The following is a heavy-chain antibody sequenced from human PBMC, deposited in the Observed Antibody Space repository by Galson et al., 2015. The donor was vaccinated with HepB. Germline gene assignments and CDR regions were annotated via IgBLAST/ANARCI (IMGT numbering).Heavy chain of an antibody. Sequence: SVKVSCKASGYTFTSYGISWVRQAPGQGLEWMGWISAYNGNTNYAQKLQGRVTMTTDTSTSTAYMELRSLRSDDTAVYYCARQGPPGIAAAGDAFDIWGQGTMVTVSS. CDR1: GYTFTSYG. J-gene: IGHJ3*02. D-gene: IGHD6-13*01. CDR3: ARQGPPGIAAAGDAFDI. V-gene: IGHV1-18*01. CDR2: ISAYNGNT.